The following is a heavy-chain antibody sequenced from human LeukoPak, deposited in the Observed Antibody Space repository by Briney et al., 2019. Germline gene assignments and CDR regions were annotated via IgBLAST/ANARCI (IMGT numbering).Heavy chain of an antibody. V-gene: IGHV1-18*01. CDR1: GYTFTSYG. D-gene: IGHD3-10*01. CDR2: ISAYNGNT. Sequence: ASVKVSCKASGYTFTSYGISWVRQATGQGLEWMGWISAYNGNTNYAQKLQGRVTMTTDTSTSKAYMELRSLRSDDTAVYYCASGGLYGSGSYYTRPDYYYYGMDVWGQGTTVTVSS. J-gene: IGHJ6*02. CDR3: ASGGLYGSGSYYTRPDYYYYGMDV.